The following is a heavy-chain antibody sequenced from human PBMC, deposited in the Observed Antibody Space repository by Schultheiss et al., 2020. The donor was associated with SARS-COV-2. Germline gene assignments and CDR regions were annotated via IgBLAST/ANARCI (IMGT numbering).Heavy chain of an antibody. CDR1: GGSISSYY. V-gene: IGHV4-4*07. CDR2: IYTSGST. Sequence: SETLSLTCTVSGGSISSYYWSWIRQPAGKGLEWIGRIYTSGSTNYNPPLKSRVTMSVDTSNNQFSLKLSSVTAADTAVYYCARMEVADSGGAFDIWGQGTMVTVSS. CDR3: ARMEVADSGGAFDI. J-gene: IGHJ3*02. D-gene: IGHD6-19*01.